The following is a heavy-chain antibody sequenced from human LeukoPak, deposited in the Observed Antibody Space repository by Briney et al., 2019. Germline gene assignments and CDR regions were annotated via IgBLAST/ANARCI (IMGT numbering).Heavy chain of an antibody. Sequence: GGSLRLSCAASGSTFSSYSMNWVRQAPGKGLEWVSSISSSSSYIYYADSVKGRFTISRDNAKNSLYLQMNSLRAEDTAVYYCARDRRCSGGSCYSGVDYWGQGTLVTVSS. CDR1: GSTFSSYS. V-gene: IGHV3-21*01. CDR3: ARDRRCSGGSCYSGVDY. D-gene: IGHD2-15*01. CDR2: ISSSSSYI. J-gene: IGHJ4*02.